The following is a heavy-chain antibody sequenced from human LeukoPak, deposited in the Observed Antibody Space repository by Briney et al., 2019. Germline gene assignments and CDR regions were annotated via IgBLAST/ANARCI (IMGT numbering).Heavy chain of an antibody. CDR3: AKGQRAYCGGDCYSGY. CDR1: GFTFSSYA. J-gene: IGHJ4*02. V-gene: IGHV3-23*01. Sequence: PGGSLRLSCAASGFTFSSYAMSWVRQAPGKGLEWVSAISGSGGGTYYADSVKGRFTISRDNSKNTLYLQMNSLRAEDTAVYYCAKGQRAYCGGDCYSGYWGQGTLVTVSS. CDR2: ISGSGGGT. D-gene: IGHD2-21*02.